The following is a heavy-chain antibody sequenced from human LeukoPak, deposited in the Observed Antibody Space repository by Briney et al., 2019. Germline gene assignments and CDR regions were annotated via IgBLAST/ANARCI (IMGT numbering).Heavy chain of an antibody. CDR2: VHYSGTA. CDR3: ARGYGDFRAEGRYFYS. J-gene: IGHJ4*02. CDR1: DGSISRDD. D-gene: IGHD2-21*02. Sequence: SETLSLTCTVSDGSISRDDWSWVRQPPGKGLEFIGHVHYSGTANYKPSLRSRVTISVATSKQQFFLKLKSVTAADTAVHYCARGYGDFRAEGRYFYSWGQGILVTVSS. V-gene: IGHV4-59*01.